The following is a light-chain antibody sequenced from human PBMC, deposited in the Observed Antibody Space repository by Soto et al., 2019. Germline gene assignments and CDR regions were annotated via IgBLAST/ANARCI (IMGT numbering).Light chain of an antibody. CDR2: DAS. CDR1: QSINNW. V-gene: IGKV1-5*01. CDR3: HHLT. Sequence: DIQMTQSPSTLSASVGDRVTITFRASQSINNWLAWYQQKPGNAPKLLIFDASSLESAVTSRFSGGGTVTEFSLTISSLQHDEYETYYCHHLTFGQGTKVEVK. J-gene: IGKJ1*01.